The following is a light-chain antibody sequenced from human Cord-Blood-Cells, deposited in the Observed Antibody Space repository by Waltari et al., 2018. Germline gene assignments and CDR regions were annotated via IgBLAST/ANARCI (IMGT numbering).Light chain of an antibody. J-gene: IGKJ4*01. CDR3: QQSYSTPLT. Sequence: DIQMTQPPSSLSASVGDRVTITCLASQSISSYLNWYQQKPGKAPKLPIYAESSLQSGVPSRFSGSGSGTDFTLTISSLQPEDFATYYCQQSYSTPLTFGGGTKVEIK. CDR2: AES. CDR1: QSISSY. V-gene: IGKV1-39*01.